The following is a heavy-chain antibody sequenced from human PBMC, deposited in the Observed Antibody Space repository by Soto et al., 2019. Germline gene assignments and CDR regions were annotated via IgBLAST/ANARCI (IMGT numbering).Heavy chain of an antibody. CDR2: ISAYNGNT. V-gene: IGHV1-18*01. Sequence: QVQLVQSGAEVKKPGASVKVSCKASGYTFTNYGISWVRQAPGQGLEWMGWISAYNGNTNYAQKLQGRVTMTTDTSTSTAYMELRSLRSDDTAVDYCARDRRYMITFGGVIAPDYWGQGTLVTVSS. D-gene: IGHD3-16*02. J-gene: IGHJ4*02. CDR1: GYTFTNYG. CDR3: ARDRRYMITFGGVIAPDY.